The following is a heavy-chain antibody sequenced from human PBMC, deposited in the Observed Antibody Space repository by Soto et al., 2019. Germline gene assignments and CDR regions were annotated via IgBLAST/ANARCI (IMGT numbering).Heavy chain of an antibody. CDR1: GFTFSSYS. CDR2: ISSSSSTI. CDR3: ARDIDG. J-gene: IGHJ4*02. Sequence: EVQVVESGGGLVQPGGSLRLSCAASGFTFSSYSMNWVSQAPGKGLEWVSYISSSSSTIFYADSVKGRFTISRDNAKNSLYLQMNSLRAEDTAVYYCARDIDGGGQGTLVTVSS. V-gene: IGHV3-48*01. D-gene: IGHD2-15*01.